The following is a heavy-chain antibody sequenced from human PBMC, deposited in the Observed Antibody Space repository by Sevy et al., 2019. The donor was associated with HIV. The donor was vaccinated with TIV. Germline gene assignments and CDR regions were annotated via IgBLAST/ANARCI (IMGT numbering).Heavy chain of an antibody. CDR2: INPSGGST. CDR1: GYTFTSYY. D-gene: IGHD2-2*02. Sequence: ASVKVSCKASGYTFTSYYMHWVRQAPGQGLEWMGIINPSGGSTSYTQKFQGRVTMTRDTSTSTVYMELSSLRSEDTAIYYCARGVPTPISRGDYFDYWGQGTLVTVSS. V-gene: IGHV1-46*03. CDR3: ARGVPTPISRGDYFDY. J-gene: IGHJ4*02.